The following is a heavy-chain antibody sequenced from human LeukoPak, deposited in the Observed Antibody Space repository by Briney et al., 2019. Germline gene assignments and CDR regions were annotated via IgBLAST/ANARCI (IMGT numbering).Heavy chain of an antibody. V-gene: IGHV3-48*03. CDR3: ARNWVPSGCSYGMDV. D-gene: IGHD2-21*01. J-gene: IGHJ6*02. CDR1: GIPFTDF. CDR2: LSSSGSTN. Sequence: GGSLRLSCAASGIPFTDFWVRQAPGKGLEWVSYLSSSGSTNYYADSVKGRFTISRDNAKNSLYLQLSSLRVEDTAVYYCARNWVPSGCSYGMDVWGQGTTVTVSS.